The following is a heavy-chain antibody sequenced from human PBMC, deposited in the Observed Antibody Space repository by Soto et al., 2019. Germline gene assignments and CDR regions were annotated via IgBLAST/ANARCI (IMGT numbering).Heavy chain of an antibody. Sequence: EVQLVESGGGLVQPGRSLRLSCAASGFTFDDYAMHWVRQAPGKGLEWVSGISWNSGSISYADSVKGRFTISRDNAKNSLYLQMNSLRAEDTALYYCAKDIYSSSLGTFDYWGQGTLVTVSS. V-gene: IGHV3-9*01. J-gene: IGHJ4*02. CDR3: AKDIYSSSLGTFDY. CDR2: ISWNSGSI. D-gene: IGHD6-13*01. CDR1: GFTFDDYA.